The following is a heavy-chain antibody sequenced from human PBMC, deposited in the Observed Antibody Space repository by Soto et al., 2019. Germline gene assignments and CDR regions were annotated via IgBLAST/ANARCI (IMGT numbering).Heavy chain of an antibody. D-gene: IGHD2-8*01. V-gene: IGHV3-21*01. CDR3: ARDLLVSYYGMDV. CDR2: ISSSSSYI. CDR1: GFTFSSYS. Sequence: GSLRLSCAASGFTFSSYSMNWVRQAPGKGLEWVSSISSSSSYIYYADSVKGRFTISRDNAKNSLYLQMNSLRAEDTAVYYCARDLLVSYYGMDVWGQGTTVTVSS. J-gene: IGHJ6*02.